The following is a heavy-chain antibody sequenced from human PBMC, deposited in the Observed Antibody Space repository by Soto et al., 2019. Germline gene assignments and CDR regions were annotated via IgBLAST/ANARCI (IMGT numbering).Heavy chain of an antibody. D-gene: IGHD1-26*01. CDR1: GDTFTGNY. Sequence: ASVKVSCKASGDTFTGNYIHWVRQAPGQGVEWMGWINPKSGDTKYPQKFQGRVTMTRDTSLSTVYMTLTRLTSDDTAGYYCARDLAKGGGSAGFDYWGQGTLVTVSS. V-gene: IGHV1-2*02. J-gene: IGHJ4*02. CDR3: ARDLAKGGGSAGFDY. CDR2: INPKSGDT.